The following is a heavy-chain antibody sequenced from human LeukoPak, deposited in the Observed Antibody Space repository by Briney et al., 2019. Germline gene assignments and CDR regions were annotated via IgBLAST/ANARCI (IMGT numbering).Heavy chain of an antibody. CDR3: ATERNYCFNN. CDR1: GFTFRDPW. J-gene: IGHJ4*02. V-gene: IGHV3-15*01. Sequence: GGSLRLSCAGSGFTFRDPWMSWVRQAPGKGLEWVGRIKSKVDGETADYAAPVKGRFTISRDDSKNMLYLQMDGLKTEDTAVYYCATERNYCFNNWGQGTLVTVSS. D-gene: IGHD5-24*01. CDR2: IKSKVDGETA.